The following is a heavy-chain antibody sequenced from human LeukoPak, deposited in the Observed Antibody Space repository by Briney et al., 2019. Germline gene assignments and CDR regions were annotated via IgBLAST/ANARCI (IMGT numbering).Heavy chain of an antibody. CDR2: INPSGGST. D-gene: IGHD1-1*01. CDR3: ARGLETGTTRLSYYYGMDV. CDR1: GYTFTSYY. Sequence: ASVTVSYKASGYTFTSYYMHWVRQAPGQGLEWMGIINPSGGSTSYAQKFQGRVTMTRDTSTSTVYMELSSLRSEDTAVYYCARGLETGTTRLSYYYGMDVWGQGTTVTVSS. V-gene: IGHV1-46*01. J-gene: IGHJ6*02.